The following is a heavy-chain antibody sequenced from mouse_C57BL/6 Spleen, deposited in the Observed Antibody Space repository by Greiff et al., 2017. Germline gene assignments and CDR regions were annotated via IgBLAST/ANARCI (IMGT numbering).Heavy chain of an antibody. CDR1: GYSITSDY. V-gene: IGHV3-8*01. D-gene: IGHD1-1*01. Sequence: EVKVVESGPGLAKPSQTLSLTCSVTGYSITSDYWNWIRKFPGNKLEYMGYISYSGSTYYNPSLKSRISITRDTSKNQYYLQLNSVTTEDTATYYWARRGNTVVATYYYAMDYWGQGTSVTVSS. J-gene: IGHJ4*01. CDR2: ISYSGST. CDR3: ARRGNTVVATYYYAMDY.